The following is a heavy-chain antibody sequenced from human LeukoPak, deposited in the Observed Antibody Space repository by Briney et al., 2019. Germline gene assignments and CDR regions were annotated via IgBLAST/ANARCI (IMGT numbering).Heavy chain of an antibody. D-gene: IGHD5-24*01. J-gene: IGHJ4*02. Sequence: GGSLRLSCAASGLTFSSYAMHWVRQAPGKGLEWVAVISYDGSNKYYADSVKGRFTISRDNSKNTLYLQTNSLRAEDTAVYYCARGNLPEMATRIDYWGLGTLVTVSS. V-gene: IGHV3-30-3*01. CDR3: ARGNLPEMATRIDY. CDR2: ISYDGSNK. CDR1: GLTFSSYA.